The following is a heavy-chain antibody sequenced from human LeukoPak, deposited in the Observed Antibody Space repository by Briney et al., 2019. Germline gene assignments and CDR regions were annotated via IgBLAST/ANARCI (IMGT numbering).Heavy chain of an antibody. Sequence: ASVKVSCKASGYTFTSYYVHWVRQAPGQGLEWMGIINPGGGSPTYAQKFQGRVTITADKSTSTAYMELSSLRSEDTAVYYCARSDYGDYERGFFDYWGQGTLVTVSS. J-gene: IGHJ4*02. D-gene: IGHD4-17*01. CDR1: GYTFTSYY. CDR2: INPGGGSP. V-gene: IGHV1-46*01. CDR3: ARSDYGDYERGFFDY.